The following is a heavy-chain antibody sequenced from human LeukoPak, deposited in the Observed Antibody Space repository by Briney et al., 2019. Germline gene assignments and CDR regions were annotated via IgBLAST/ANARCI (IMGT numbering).Heavy chain of an antibody. CDR1: GYTFTGYF. CDR2: INPNSGGT. D-gene: IGHD2-15*01. J-gene: IGHJ3*02. Sequence: GASVKVSCKASGYTFTGYFMHWVRQAPGQGLEWMGWINPNSGGTNYAQKFQDRVTMTRDTSISTAYMELSRLRSDDTAVYYCARARWDAFDIWGQGTMVTVSS. V-gene: IGHV1-2*02. CDR3: ARARWDAFDI.